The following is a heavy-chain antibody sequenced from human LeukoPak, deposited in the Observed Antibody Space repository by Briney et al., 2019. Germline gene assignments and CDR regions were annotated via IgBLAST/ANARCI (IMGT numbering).Heavy chain of an antibody. J-gene: IGHJ6*02. CDR2: ISGSGGST. Sequence: GGSLRLSCAASGFTFDDYAMHWVRQAPGKGLEWVSAISGSGGSTYYADSVKGRFTISRDNSKNTLYLQMNSLRAEDTAVYYCAKDLDPNYYDSSGYYLHYYGMDVWGQGTTVTVSS. CDR3: AKDLDPNYYDSSGYYLHYYGMDV. V-gene: IGHV3-23*01. CDR1: GFTFDDYA. D-gene: IGHD3-22*01.